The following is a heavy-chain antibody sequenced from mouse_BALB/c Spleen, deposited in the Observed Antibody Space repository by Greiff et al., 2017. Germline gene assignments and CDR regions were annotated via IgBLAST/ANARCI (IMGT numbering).Heavy chain of an antibody. CDR1: GYTFTSYW. J-gene: IGHJ4*01. V-gene: IGHV1-69*02. Sequence: VQLQQSGAELVRPGASVKLSCKASGYTFTSYWINWVKQRPGQGLEWIGNIYPSDSYTNYNQKFKDKATLTVDKSSSTAYMQLSSPTSEDSAVYYCTREVRGAMDYWGQGTSVTVSS. D-gene: IGHD2-14*01. CDR2: IYPSDSYT. CDR3: TREVRGAMDY.